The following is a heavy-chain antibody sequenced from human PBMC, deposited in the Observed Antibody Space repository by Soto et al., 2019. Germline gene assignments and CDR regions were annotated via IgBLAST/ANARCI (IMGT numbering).Heavy chain of an antibody. Sequence: QLQLQESGPGLVKPSETLSLTCTVSGGSISSSGHYWGWVRQPPGKGPEWIGSIYYSGNTYYNPSLKSRVTISVDTSKNQFSLKLSSVTAADTAVYYCANCPNGYDPNWFDPWGQGTLVTVSS. J-gene: IGHJ5*02. D-gene: IGHD5-12*01. V-gene: IGHV4-39*01. CDR3: ANCPNGYDPNWFDP. CDR2: IYYSGNT. CDR1: GGSISSSGHY.